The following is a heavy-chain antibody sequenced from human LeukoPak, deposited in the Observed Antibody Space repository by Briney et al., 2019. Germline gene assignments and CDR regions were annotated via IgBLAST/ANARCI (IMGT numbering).Heavy chain of an antibody. D-gene: IGHD3-10*01. CDR1: GGTFSSYA. CDR2: IIPILGAA. Sequence: SSVTVSCKASGGTFSSYAISWVRQAPGQGLERMGRIIPILGAANYAQKFQGRVTITADKFTSTAYMELSSLRSEDTAVYYCAREVPYGSGSYSTAFDIWGQGTMVNVSS. CDR3: AREVPYGSGSYSTAFDI. V-gene: IGHV1-69*04. J-gene: IGHJ3*02.